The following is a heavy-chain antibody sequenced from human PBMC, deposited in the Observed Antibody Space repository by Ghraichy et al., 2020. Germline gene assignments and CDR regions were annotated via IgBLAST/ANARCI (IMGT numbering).Heavy chain of an antibody. V-gene: IGHV3-23*01. Sequence: VSGISGSGSTTYYTDSVKGRFTISRDNPKNTLYLQMNSLRDEDTAVYYCAKGPHATRIGGFETWG. J-gene: IGHJ5*01. CDR2: ISGSGSTT. CDR3: AKGPHATRIGGFET. D-gene: IGHD2-2*01.